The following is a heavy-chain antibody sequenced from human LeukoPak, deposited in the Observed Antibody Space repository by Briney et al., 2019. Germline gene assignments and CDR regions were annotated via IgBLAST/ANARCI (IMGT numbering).Heavy chain of an antibody. J-gene: IGHJ1*01. D-gene: IGHD3-3*01. Sequence: ASVKVSCKASGYTFTSYYMHWVRQAPGQGLEWMGIINPSGGSTSYAQKFQGRVTMTRDTSTSTVYMELSSLRSEDTAVYYCARESITIFGVATAKYFQHWGQGTLVTVSS. CDR3: ARESITIFGVATAKYFQH. CDR1: GYTFTSYY. V-gene: IGHV1-46*01. CDR2: INPSGGST.